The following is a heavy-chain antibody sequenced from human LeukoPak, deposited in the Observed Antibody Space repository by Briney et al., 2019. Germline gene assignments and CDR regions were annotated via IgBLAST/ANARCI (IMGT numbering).Heavy chain of an antibody. J-gene: IGHJ4*02. Sequence: GGSLRLSCAASGFTFSNYYMNWVRQAPGKGLEWVANIKEDGSEKYYVDFVKGRFTISRDNANNSLYLQMNSLRAEDTAVYYCAKEPRGYSYGWDYWGQGTLVTVSS. D-gene: IGHD5-18*01. CDR1: GFTFSNYY. CDR3: AKEPRGYSYGWDY. V-gene: IGHV3-7*01. CDR2: IKEDGSEK.